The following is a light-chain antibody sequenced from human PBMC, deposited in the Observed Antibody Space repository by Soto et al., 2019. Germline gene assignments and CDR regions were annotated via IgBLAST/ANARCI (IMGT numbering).Light chain of an antibody. CDR3: QQYGTSPRT. J-gene: IGKJ5*01. Sequence: EIVMTPSPATLSVSPGERATLSCRASQSVSSSYLAWYQQKPGQAPRLLIYGASSRATGIPDRFSGSGSGTDFTLTISRLEPEDFAVYICQQYGTSPRTFGQGTRLEI. V-gene: IGKV3-20*01. CDR1: QSVSSSY. CDR2: GAS.